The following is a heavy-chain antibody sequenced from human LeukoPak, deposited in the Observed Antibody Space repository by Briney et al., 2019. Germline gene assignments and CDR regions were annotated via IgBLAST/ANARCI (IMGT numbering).Heavy chain of an antibody. CDR2: IYYSGTT. V-gene: IGHV4-30-4*08. D-gene: IGHD4-17*01. J-gene: IGHJ4*02. Sequence: SETLSLTCTVSGGSVSSGSYYWSWIRQPPGKGLEWIGSIYYSGTTYYNPSLRSRVTISVDTSKNQFSLKLSSVTAADTAVYYCASHGDYGDYYFDYWGQGTLVTVSS. CDR1: GGSVSSGSYY. CDR3: ASHGDYGDYYFDY.